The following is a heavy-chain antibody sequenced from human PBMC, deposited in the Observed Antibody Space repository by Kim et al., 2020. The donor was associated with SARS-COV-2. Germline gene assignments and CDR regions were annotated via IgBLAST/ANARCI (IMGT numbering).Heavy chain of an antibody. CDR3: AKGPVSAAAPVHPSWFDP. V-gene: IGHV3-23*01. CDR2: ISGSGGST. Sequence: GGSLRLSCAASGFTFSSYAMSWVRQAPGKGLEWVSAISGSGGSTYYADSVKGRFTISRDNSKNTLYLQMNSLRAEDTAVYYCAKGPVSAAAPVHPSWFDPWGQGTLVTVSS. D-gene: IGHD2-2*01. J-gene: IGHJ5*02. CDR1: GFTFSSYA.